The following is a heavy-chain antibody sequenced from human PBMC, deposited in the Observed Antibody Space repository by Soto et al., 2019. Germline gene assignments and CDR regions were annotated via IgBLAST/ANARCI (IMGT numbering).Heavy chain of an antibody. CDR1: GFTFSAYT. V-gene: IGHV3-30-3*01. D-gene: IGHD6-19*01. Sequence: QVQLVESGGGVVQPGRSLRLSCSASGFTFSAYTMHWVRQAPGKGLECVAAISNAGLNIHFADSVKGRFTISRDNPKNTLYLQMNSLRPDDAAVYYWAREWWLAVAAPGYGGQGNLVTVPS. CDR3: AREWWLAVAAPGY. J-gene: IGHJ4*02. CDR2: ISNAGLNI.